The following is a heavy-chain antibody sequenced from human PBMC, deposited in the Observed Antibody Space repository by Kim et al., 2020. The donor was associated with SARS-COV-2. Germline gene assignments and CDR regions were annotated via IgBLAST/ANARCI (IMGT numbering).Heavy chain of an antibody. Sequence: SETLSLTCAVYGGSFSGYYWGWIRQPPGKGLEWIGEVNHSGSTNYKASLKSRLTISVDTYKKQFSLRLSSMTAADTAVYYCARRRGDYPPEYWGQGTLVIVSP. D-gene: IGHD4-17*01. CDR3: ARRRGDYPPEY. CDR2: VNHSGST. V-gene: IGHV4-34*01. CDR1: GGSFSGYY. J-gene: IGHJ4*02.